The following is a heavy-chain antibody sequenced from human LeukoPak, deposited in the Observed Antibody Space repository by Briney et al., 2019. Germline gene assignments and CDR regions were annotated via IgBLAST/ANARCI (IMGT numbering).Heavy chain of an antibody. CDR2: FDPEDGET. CDR1: GYTLTELS. V-gene: IGHV1-24*01. CDR3: ATLSRRVMGHAFDI. Sequence: ASVKVSCKVSGYTLTELSMHWVRQAPGKGLEWMGGFDPEDGETIYAQKFQGRVTMTEDTSTDTAYMELSSLRSEDTAVYYCATLSRRVMGHAFDIWGQGTMVTVSS. D-gene: IGHD2-8*01. J-gene: IGHJ3*02.